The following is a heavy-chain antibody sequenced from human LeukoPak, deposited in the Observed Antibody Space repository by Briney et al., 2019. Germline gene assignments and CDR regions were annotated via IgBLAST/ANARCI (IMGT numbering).Heavy chain of an antibody. J-gene: IGHJ5*02. Sequence: GGSLRLSCAASGFTFSSYAMSWVRQAPGKGLEWVSAISGSGGSTYYADSVKGRFTISRDNSKNTLYLQMNSLRAEDTAVYYCARDIRGYSGNWFDPWGQGTLVTVSS. V-gene: IGHV3-23*01. CDR1: GFTFSSYA. D-gene: IGHD5-12*01. CDR3: ARDIRGYSGNWFDP. CDR2: ISGSGGST.